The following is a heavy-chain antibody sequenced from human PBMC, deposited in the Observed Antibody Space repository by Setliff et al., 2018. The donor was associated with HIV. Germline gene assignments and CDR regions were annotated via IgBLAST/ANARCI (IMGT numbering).Heavy chain of an antibody. D-gene: IGHD6-19*01. CDR3: ATITVAGTGAFDI. J-gene: IGHJ3*02. CDR2: ISAYNGNT. V-gene: IGHV1-18*01. CDR1: GYTFTSYG. Sequence: ASVKVSCKASGYTFTSYGVSCVRQAPGQGLEWMGWISAYNGNTNYAQKLQGRVTMTTDTSTSTAYMELRSLRSDDTAVYYCATITVAGTGAFDIWGQGTMVTVSS.